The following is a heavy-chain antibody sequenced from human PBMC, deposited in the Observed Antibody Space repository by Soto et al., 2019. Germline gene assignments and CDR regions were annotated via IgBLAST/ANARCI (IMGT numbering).Heavy chain of an antibody. V-gene: IGHV1-3*05. CDR2: INAGNGNT. CDR1: GYTFTSYA. J-gene: IGHJ4*02. D-gene: IGHD5-18*01. CDR3: ARASGGYSYGAFGY. Sequence: QVQLVQSGAEEKKPGASVKVSCKASGYTFTSYAMHWVRQAPGQRLEWMGWINAGNGNTKYSQKFQGRVTITRDTXXSTAYMELSSLRSEDTAVYYCARASGGYSYGAFGYWGQGTLVTVSS.